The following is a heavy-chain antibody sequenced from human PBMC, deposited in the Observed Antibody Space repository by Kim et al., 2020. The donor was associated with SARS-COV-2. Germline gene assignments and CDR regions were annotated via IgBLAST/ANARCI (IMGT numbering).Heavy chain of an antibody. Sequence: SVKVSCKASGGTFSSYAISWVRHAPGQGLEWMGRIIPILGIANYAQKFQGRVTITADKSTSTAYMELSSLRSEDTAVYYCARGRGYYGSGSYSNPYFDYWGQGTLVTVSS. V-gene: IGHV1-69*04. CDR2: IIPILGIA. D-gene: IGHD3-10*01. CDR3: ARGRGYYGSGSYSNPYFDY. CDR1: GGTFSSYA. J-gene: IGHJ4*02.